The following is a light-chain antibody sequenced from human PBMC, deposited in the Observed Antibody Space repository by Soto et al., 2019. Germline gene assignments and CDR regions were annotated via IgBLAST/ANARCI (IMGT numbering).Light chain of an antibody. CDR2: DAS. V-gene: IGKV1-5*01. CDR3: QQYNSYSRT. CDR1: QSISSW. J-gene: IGKJ1*01. Sequence: DIQMTQSPSTLSASVGDKVTITCRASQSISSWLARYQQKPGKAPKLLIFDASSLESGVPPRFSGSGSGTEFTLTISSLQPDDFAIYYGQQYNSYSRTFCQG.